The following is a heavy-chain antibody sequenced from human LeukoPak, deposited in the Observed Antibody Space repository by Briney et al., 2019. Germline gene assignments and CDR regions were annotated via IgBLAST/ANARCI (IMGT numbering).Heavy chain of an antibody. D-gene: IGHD6-19*01. Sequence: GGSLRLSCEGSGFTFSDYGLHWVRQAPGRGLEWVALIWYDGSHTYYADSVKGRFTISRDNSKNTLYLQMNSLRAEDTAEYYCAKDSNGWYQRGSNYFDYWGQGTLVTVSS. V-gene: IGHV3-33*06. CDR2: IWYDGSHT. CDR1: GFTFSDYG. CDR3: AKDSNGWYQRGSNYFDY. J-gene: IGHJ4*02.